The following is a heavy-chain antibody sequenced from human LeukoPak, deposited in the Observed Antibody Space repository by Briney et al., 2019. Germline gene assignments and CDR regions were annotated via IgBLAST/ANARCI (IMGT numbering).Heavy chain of an antibody. V-gene: IGHV3-30-3*01. CDR1: GFTFSSYA. Sequence: PGGSLRLSCAASGFTFSSYAMHWVRQAPGKGLEWVAVISYDGSNKYYADSVKGRFTISRDNSKNTLYLQMNSLRAEDTAVYYCARDSRQWLGVASLGMDVWGPGTTVTVSS. CDR3: ARDSRQWLGVASLGMDV. J-gene: IGHJ6*02. CDR2: ISYDGSNK. D-gene: IGHD6-19*01.